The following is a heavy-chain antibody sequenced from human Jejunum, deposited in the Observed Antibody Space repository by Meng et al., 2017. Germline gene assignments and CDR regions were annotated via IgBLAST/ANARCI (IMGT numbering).Heavy chain of an antibody. CDR1: CGYISNNNW. V-gene: IGHV4-4*02. CDR2: ISHTGRI. Sequence: QVQLEGAGPGVWNSAGSLYRPCAVSCGYISNNNWWGWVRQPPGKGLEWIGEISHTGRINYNPSLKSRVTMSLDKSKNQFSLDLTSVTGADTAVYYCARDLLDPNIAATGWFDPWGQGTLVTVSS. J-gene: IGHJ5*02. CDR3: ARDLLDPNIAATGWFDP. D-gene: IGHD2/OR15-2a*01.